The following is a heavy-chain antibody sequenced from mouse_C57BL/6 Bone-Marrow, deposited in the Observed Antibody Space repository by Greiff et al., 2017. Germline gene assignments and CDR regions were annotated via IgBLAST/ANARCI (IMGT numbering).Heavy chain of an antibody. D-gene: IGHD2-1*01. Sequence: VQLQQSGAELVKPGASVKISCKASGYAFSSYWMNWVKQRPGKGLEWIGQIYPGDGDTNYNGKFKGKATLTADKSSSTAYMQLSSLTSEDSAVYYCARRGNYYAMGYWGQGTTVTVSS. J-gene: IGHJ4*01. CDR3: ARRGNYYAMGY. CDR2: IYPGDGDT. V-gene: IGHV1-80*01. CDR1: GYAFSSYW.